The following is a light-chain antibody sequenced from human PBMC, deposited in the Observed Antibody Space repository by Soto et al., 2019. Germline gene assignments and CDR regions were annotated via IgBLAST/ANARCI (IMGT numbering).Light chain of an antibody. CDR1: QSVGSS. Sequence: EIVLTRPPATLSLSPGERATLSCRASQSVGSSLAWYQQKAGQAPRLLIYDASNRATGIPARISGSGSGTDFTLTISSLEPEDFAVYYCQQRTNWPQLTFGGGTKVEIK. CDR2: DAS. V-gene: IGKV3-11*01. J-gene: IGKJ4*01. CDR3: QQRTNWPQLT.